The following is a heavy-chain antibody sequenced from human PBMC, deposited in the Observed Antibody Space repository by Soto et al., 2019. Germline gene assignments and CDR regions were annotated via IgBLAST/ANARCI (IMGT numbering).Heavy chain of an antibody. Sequence: GGSLRLSCAASGFTFSSYAMSWVRQAPGKGLEWVSAISGSGGSTYYADSVKGRFTISRDNSKNTLYLQMNSLRAEDTAVYYCAKDPEYYYGSGTHSREGYWGQGTLVTVSS. CDR1: GFTFSSYA. D-gene: IGHD3-10*01. V-gene: IGHV3-23*01. J-gene: IGHJ4*02. CDR3: AKDPEYYYGSGTHSREGY. CDR2: ISGSGGST.